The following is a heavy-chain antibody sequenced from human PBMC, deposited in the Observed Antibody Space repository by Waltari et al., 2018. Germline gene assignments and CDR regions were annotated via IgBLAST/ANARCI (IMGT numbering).Heavy chain of an antibody. CDR1: GYSISSGYY. Sequence: QVQLQESGPGLVKPSETLSLTCAVSGYSISSGYYWGWIRQPPGKGLEWIGNIYHSGSTYYNPSLKSRVTISVDTSKNQFSLKLSSVTAADTAVYYCARQGGPGIAVAGTRPFDYWGQGTLVTVSS. V-gene: IGHV4-38-2*01. CDR2: IYHSGST. D-gene: IGHD6-19*01. J-gene: IGHJ4*02. CDR3: ARQGGPGIAVAGTRPFDY.